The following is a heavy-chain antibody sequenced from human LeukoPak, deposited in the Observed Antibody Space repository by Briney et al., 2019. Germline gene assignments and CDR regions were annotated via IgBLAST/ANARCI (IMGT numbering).Heavy chain of an antibody. J-gene: IGHJ5*02. CDR1: GFTFSSYG. CDR3: ARVDEPLVYAGNWFDP. Sequence: QSGGSLRLSCAASGFTFSSYGMHWVRQAPGKGLEWVAVIWYDGSNKYYADSVKGRFTISRDNSKNTLYLQMNSLRAEDTAVYYCARVDEPLVYAGNWFDPWGQGTLVTVSS. CDR2: IWYDGSNK. V-gene: IGHV3-33*01. D-gene: IGHD2-8*01.